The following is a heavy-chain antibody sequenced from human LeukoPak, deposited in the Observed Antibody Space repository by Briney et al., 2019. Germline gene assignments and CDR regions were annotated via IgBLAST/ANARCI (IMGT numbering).Heavy chain of an antibody. CDR3: AKGIDTAMVLTCWYFHL. CDR1: GFTFSSYR. J-gene: IGHJ2*01. V-gene: IGHV3-33*06. Sequence: GGSLTLSCAASGFTFSSYRMHWVRQAPGKGLEWEAVIWYDGSNKYYADSVKGRFTISRDNSKNTLYLQINSLRAEDTAVYYCAKGIDTAMVLTCWYFHLWGRGTLVTVSS. D-gene: IGHD5-18*01. CDR2: IWYDGSNK.